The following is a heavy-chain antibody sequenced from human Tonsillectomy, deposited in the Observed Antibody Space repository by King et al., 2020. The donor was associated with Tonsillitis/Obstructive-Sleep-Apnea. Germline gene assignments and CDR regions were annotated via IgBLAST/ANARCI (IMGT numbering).Heavy chain of an antibody. CDR1: GFTFDDYA. V-gene: IGHV3-9*01. CDR3: AKDYIRAAAGTFDY. D-gene: IGHD6-13*01. CDR2: ISWNSGSI. J-gene: IGHJ4*02. Sequence: VQLVESGGGLVQPGRSLRLSCAASGFTFDDYAMHWVRQAPGKGLEWVSGISWNSGSIGYADSVKGRFTISRDNAKNSLYLQMNSLRTEDTALYYCAKDYIRAAAGTFDYWGQGTLVTVSA.